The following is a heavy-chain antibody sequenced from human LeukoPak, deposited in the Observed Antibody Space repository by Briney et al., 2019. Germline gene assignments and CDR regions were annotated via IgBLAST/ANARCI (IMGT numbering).Heavy chain of an antibody. Sequence: GASVKVSCKASGYTFTDYYMHWVRQAPGQGFEWMGWINPNSGGTNYAQKFQGRVTMTRDTSISTAYMELSRLRSDDTAVYYCARDREVLMYYYYMDVWGKGTTVTVSS. J-gene: IGHJ6*03. D-gene: IGHD2-8*01. CDR3: ARDREVLMYYYYMDV. CDR1: GYTFTDYY. CDR2: INPNSGGT. V-gene: IGHV1-2*02.